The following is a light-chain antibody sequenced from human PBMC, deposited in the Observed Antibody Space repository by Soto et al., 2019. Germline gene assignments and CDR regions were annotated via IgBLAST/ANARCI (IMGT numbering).Light chain of an antibody. V-gene: IGLV2-23*01. J-gene: IGLJ1*01. CDR3: CSYARSSTYV. CDR1: SGDVGSYNL. CDR2: EGS. Sequence: QSVLTQPASVSGSPGQSITISCTGTSGDVGSYNLVSWYQHHPGKAPKLMIYEGSKRPSGVSNRFSGPKSGSTASLTISGLQAEDEADYYCCSYARSSTYVFGTGTKVTVL.